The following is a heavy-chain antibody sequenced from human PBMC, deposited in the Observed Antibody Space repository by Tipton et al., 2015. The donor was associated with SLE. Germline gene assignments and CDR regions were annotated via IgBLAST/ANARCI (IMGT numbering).Heavy chain of an antibody. D-gene: IGHD7-27*01. V-gene: IGHV3-21*01. J-gene: IGHJ4*02. CDR3: AREVSPWGYYFDY. CDR1: GFTFSSYS. CDR2: ISSSSSYI. Sequence: QLVQSGGGVVQPGGSLRLSCAASGFTFSSYSMNWVRQAPGKGLEWVSSISSSSSYIYYADSVKGRFTISRDNAKNSLYLQMNSLRAEDTAVYYCAREVSPWGYYFDYWGQGTLVTVSS.